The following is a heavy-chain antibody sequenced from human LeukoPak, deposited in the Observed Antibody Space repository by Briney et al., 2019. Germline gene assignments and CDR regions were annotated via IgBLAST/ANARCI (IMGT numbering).Heavy chain of an antibody. D-gene: IGHD6-19*01. CDR3: AKGEGIAVAGTGGPDP. Sequence: GGSLRLSCAASGFTFSSYAVSWVRQAPGKGLEWVSAISGSGGSTYYADSVKGRFTISRDNSKNTLYLQMNSLRAEDTAVYYCAKGEGIAVAGTGGPDPWGQGTLVTVSS. J-gene: IGHJ5*02. CDR1: GFTFSSYA. V-gene: IGHV3-23*01. CDR2: ISGSGGST.